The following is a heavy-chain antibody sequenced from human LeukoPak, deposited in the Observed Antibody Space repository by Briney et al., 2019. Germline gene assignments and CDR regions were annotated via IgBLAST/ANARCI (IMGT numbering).Heavy chain of an antibody. CDR1: GGSFSGYY. J-gene: IGHJ6*03. Sequence: SVTLSLTCAVYGGSFSGYYWSWIRQPPGKGLEWIGEINHSGSTNYNPSLKSRVTISVDTSKNQFSLKLSSVTAADTAVYYCARRHQDDFWSGYYFHYYYYMDVWGKGTTVTVSS. D-gene: IGHD3-3*01. CDR3: ARRHQDDFWSGYYFHYYYYMDV. CDR2: INHSGST. V-gene: IGHV4-34*01.